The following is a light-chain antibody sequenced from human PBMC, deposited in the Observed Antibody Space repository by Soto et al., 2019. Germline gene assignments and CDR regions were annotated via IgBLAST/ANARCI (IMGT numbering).Light chain of an antibody. J-gene: IGLJ2*01. CDR2: EVS. Sequence: QSALTQPTSVSGSPGQSITISCTGTSSDVGGYNYVSWYQQHPGKVPKVMIFEVSNRPSGISHRFSGSKSGNTASLTISGLQAEDEADYYCQSYDSSLSGVVFGGGTKLTVL. CDR3: QSYDSSLSGVV. CDR1: SSDVGGYNY. V-gene: IGLV2-14*01.